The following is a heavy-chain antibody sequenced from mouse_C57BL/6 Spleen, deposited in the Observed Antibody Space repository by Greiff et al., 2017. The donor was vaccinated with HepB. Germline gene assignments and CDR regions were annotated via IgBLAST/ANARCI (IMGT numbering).Heavy chain of an antibody. V-gene: IGHV1-81*01. CDR1: GYTFTSYG. CDR3: ASPLTTVVTSDWYFDV. D-gene: IGHD1-1*01. J-gene: IGHJ1*03. Sequence: VQLQQSGAELARPGASVKLSCKASGYTFTSYGISWVKQRTGQGLEWIGEIYPRSGNTYYNEKFKGKATLTADKSSSTAYMELRSLTSEDSAVYFCASPLTTVVTSDWYFDVWGTGTTVTVSS. CDR2: IYPRSGNT.